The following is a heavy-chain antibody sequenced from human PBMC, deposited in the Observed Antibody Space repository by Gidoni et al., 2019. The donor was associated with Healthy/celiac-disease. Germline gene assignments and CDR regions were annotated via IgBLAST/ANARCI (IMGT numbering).Heavy chain of an antibody. J-gene: IGHJ6*02. V-gene: IGHV4-34*01. CDR2: INHSGST. Sequence: QVQLQQWGAGLLKPSETLSLTCAVYGGSFSGYYWSWIRQPPGKGLEWIGEINHSGSTNYNPSLKSRVTISVDTSKNQFSLKLSSVTAADTAVYYCAREHYYGSGSYYTRKGAYYYYGMDVWGQGTTVTVSS. D-gene: IGHD3-10*01. CDR1: GGSFSGYY. CDR3: AREHYYGSGSYYTRKGAYYYYGMDV.